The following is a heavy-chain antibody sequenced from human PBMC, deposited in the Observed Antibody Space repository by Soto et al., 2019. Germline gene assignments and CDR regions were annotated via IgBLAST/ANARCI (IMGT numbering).Heavy chain of an antibody. Sequence: VQLVESGGGVVHPGRSLRLSCAASGFTFSTYGMHWVRQAPGKGLEWVALIWSDGSNKYYADSVKGRFTISRDNSKKTLYLQMNSLRAEDTAVYYCVRVFDTYYFDLWGQGNMVTVSS. D-gene: IGHD3-9*01. V-gene: IGHV3-33*01. CDR3: VRVFDTYYFDL. CDR2: IWSDGSNK. J-gene: IGHJ4*02. CDR1: GFTFSTYG.